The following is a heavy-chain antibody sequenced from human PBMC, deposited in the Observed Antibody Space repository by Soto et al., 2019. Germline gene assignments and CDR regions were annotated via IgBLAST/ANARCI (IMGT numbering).Heavy chain of an antibody. CDR1: GYTFTSYY. J-gene: IGHJ6*02. Sequence: ASVKVSCKASGYTFTSYYMHWVRQAPGQGLEWMGIINPSGGSTSYAQKFQGRVTMTRDTSTSTVYMEPSSLRSEDTAVYYCARDRSMYYGMDVWGQGTTVTVSS. CDR2: INPSGGST. D-gene: IGHD2-8*01. CDR3: ARDRSMYYGMDV. V-gene: IGHV1-46*01.